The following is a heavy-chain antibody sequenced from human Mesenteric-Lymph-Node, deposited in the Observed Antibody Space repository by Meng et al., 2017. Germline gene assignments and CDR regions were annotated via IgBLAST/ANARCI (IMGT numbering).Heavy chain of an antibody. V-gene: IGHV1-18*01. CDR2: ISAYNGNT. D-gene: IGHD3-22*01. CDR3: ARGFGSITLRGGASNY. Sequence: ASVKVSCKASGYTFTSYGISWVRQAPGQGLEWMGWISAYNGNTNYAQKLQGRVTMTTDTSTSTAYMELRSLGSDDTAVYSCARGFGSITLRGGASNYWGQGTLVTVSS. J-gene: IGHJ4*02. CDR1: GYTFTSYG.